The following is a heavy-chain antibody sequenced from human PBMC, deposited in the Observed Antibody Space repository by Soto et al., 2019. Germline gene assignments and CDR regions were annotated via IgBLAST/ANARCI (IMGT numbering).Heavy chain of an antibody. Sequence: EVQLVESGGGLVKPGGSLRLSCAASGFTLSNAWMTWVRQAPGQGLEWVGRIKSEADGGTIDYAAAVKGRFTISREDSKHTVFLQMHSLKVEDTAVYYCADLGRSWYGRDSWGKGTLVTVSP. CDR3: ADLGRSWYGRDS. CDR1: GFTLSNAW. J-gene: IGHJ4*02. V-gene: IGHV3-15*01. CDR2: IKSEADGGTI. D-gene: IGHD6-13*01.